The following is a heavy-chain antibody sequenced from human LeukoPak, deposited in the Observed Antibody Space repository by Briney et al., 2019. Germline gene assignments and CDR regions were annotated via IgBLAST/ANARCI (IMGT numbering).Heavy chain of an antibody. Sequence: GRCLTLSCAPSGFILSSYAMSWVRQAPGKGREGVAASSGIGGSTYYADSVKGRFTISTDNSKNTLYLQMNSLRAEDTAVYYCANLLGRTGPNLHLQEWGQGTLVTVSP. V-gene: IGHV3-23*01. CDR3: ANLLGRTGPNLHLQE. CDR2: SSGIGGST. CDR1: GFILSSYA. D-gene: IGHD1-1*01. J-gene: IGHJ4*02.